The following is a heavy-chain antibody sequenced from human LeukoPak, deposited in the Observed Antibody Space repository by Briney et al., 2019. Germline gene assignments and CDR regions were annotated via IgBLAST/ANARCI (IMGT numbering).Heavy chain of an antibody. D-gene: IGHD5-18*01. V-gene: IGHV1-2*06. CDR3: ARGDTATVPLDYYYGMEV. CDR1: GYTFTAYY. Sequence: ASVKVSCKASGYTFTAYYMHWVRQAPGQGLEWMGRINPNSGGTKYAQKFQGRVTMTRDTSISTAYMELSRLRSDDTAVYYCARGDTATVPLDYYYGMEVWGQGTTVTVSS. CDR2: INPNSGGT. J-gene: IGHJ6*02.